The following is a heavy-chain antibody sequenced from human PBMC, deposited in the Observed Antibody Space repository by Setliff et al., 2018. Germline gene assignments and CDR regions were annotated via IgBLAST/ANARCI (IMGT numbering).Heavy chain of an antibody. CDR1: SGSINSGDYC. Sequence: KPSETLSLTCTVSSGSINSGDYCWSWIRQPPGKGLEWIGYIYHSGSTYYNPSLKSRVTISVDTSKNQFSLKLSSVTAADTAVYYCATYSLLWFGELSRWGQGTLVTVSS. J-gene: IGHJ4*02. V-gene: IGHV4-30-4*01. CDR3: ATYSLLWFGELSR. CDR2: IYHSGST. D-gene: IGHD3-10*01.